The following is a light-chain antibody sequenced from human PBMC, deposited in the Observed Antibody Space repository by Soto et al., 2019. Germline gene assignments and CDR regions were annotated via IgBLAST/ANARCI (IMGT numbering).Light chain of an antibody. Sequence: EIVLTQSPATLSLSPGERATLSCRASQSISNYVAWYQQKSGQAPRLLIYEASYRAADIPARFSGSGCGTASNHTFSSLEREDCSVYYFQHLRNWPSTFGQETRLEIK. CDR1: QSISNY. V-gene: IGKV3-11*01. CDR2: EAS. J-gene: IGKJ5*01. CDR3: QHLRNWPST.